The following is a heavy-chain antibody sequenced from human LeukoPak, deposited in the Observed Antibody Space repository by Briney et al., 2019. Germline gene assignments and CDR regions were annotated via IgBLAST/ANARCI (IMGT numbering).Heavy chain of an antibody. CDR1: GFTFSNAW. Sequence: GGSLRLSCAASGFTFSNAWMSWVRQAPGKGLEWVSSISSSSSYIYYADSVKGRFTISRDNAKNSLYLQMNSLRAEDTAVYYCARGLIYGSGSYQSYWGQGTLVTVSS. CDR3: ARGLIYGSGSYQSY. V-gene: IGHV3-21*01. D-gene: IGHD3-10*01. CDR2: ISSSSSYI. J-gene: IGHJ4*02.